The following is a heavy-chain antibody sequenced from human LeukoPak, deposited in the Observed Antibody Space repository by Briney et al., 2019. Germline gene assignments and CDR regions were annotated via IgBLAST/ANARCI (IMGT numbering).Heavy chain of an antibody. CDR2: ISISGTTT. CDR1: GFTFSDYY. CDR3: ARGTMASDF. V-gene: IGHV3-11*01. Sequence: AGGSLRLSCAASGFTFSDYYMTWIRQTPGKGLERVSYISISGTTTLYVDSVKGRFTISRDNTKNSLYLQMNSLRAEDTAMYYCARGTMASDFWGQGTLVTVSS. D-gene: IGHD3-10*01. J-gene: IGHJ4*02.